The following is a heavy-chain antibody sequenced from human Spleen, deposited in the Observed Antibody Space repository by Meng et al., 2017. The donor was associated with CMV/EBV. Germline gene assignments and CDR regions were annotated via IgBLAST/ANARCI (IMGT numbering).Heavy chain of an antibody. J-gene: IGHJ6*02. CDR1: GFAFSTDA. D-gene: IGHD1-26*01. V-gene: IGHV3-23*03. CDR3: ARLGSYSDYACGVDV. CDR2: IYSGGSAT. Sequence: GESLKISCAASGFAFSTDAMTWVRQAPGKGLEWVSVIYSGGSATYHADSVKGRFNISRDNSKNMVYLHMNSLRADDTARYYCARLGSYSDYACGVDVWGQGTTVTVSS.